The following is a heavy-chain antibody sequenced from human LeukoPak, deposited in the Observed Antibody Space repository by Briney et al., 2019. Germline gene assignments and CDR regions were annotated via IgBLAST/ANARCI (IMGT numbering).Heavy chain of an antibody. CDR1: RYPFTSYS. J-gene: IGHJ4*02. CDR3: AREYDQTYYFDY. CDR2: IWVSGGNT. D-gene: IGHD3-3*01. Sequence: GASVKVSCKPSRYPFTSYSIHWVRQAPGQGLEYMGIIWVSGGNTNYPQKFQGRVTMTRDISTSTVFMDLDRLTSEDTAVYYCAREYDQTYYFDYWGLGTLVTVSS. V-gene: IGHV1-46*01.